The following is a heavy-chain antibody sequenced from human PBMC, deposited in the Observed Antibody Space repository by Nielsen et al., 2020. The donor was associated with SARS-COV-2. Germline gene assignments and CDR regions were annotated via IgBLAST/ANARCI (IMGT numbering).Heavy chain of an antibody. Sequence: SETLSLTCAVYGGSFSGYYWGWIRQPPGKGLEWIGSIYYSGSTYYNLSLKSRVTISVDTSKNQFSLKLSSVTAADTAVYYCARDGMDYYGSGNLFDYWGQGTLVTVSS. CDR1: GGSFSGYY. CDR2: IYYSGST. D-gene: IGHD3-10*01. CDR3: ARDGMDYYGSGNLFDY. J-gene: IGHJ4*02. V-gene: IGHV4-34*01.